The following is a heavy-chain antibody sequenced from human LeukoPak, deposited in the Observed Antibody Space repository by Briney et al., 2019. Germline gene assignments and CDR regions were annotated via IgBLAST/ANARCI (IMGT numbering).Heavy chain of an antibody. D-gene: IGHD5-18*01. CDR1: GYTFTSYG. CDR2: ISAYNGNT. Sequence: GASVKVSCKASGYTFTSYGISCVRQAPGQGLEWMGWISAYNGNTNYAQKLQGRVTMTTDTSTSTAYMELRSLRSDDTAVYYCARDQDTAMGFRGRTRSFDPWGQGTLVTVSS. V-gene: IGHV1-18*04. CDR3: ARDQDTAMGFRGRTRSFDP. J-gene: IGHJ5*02.